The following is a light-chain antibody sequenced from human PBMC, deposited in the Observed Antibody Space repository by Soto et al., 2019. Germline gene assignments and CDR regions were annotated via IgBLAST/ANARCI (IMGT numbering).Light chain of an antibody. CDR2: GDS. Sequence: QSVLTQPPSVSGAPGQRVTISCTGSISNIGAGYDVHWYQQLPGTAPKLLIYGDSNRPSGVPDRFSGSKSGTSASLAITGLQAEDEADFYCQSFDRSLSGYVFGTGTKVTVL. V-gene: IGLV1-40*01. J-gene: IGLJ1*01. CDR1: ISNIGAGYD. CDR3: QSFDRSLSGYV.